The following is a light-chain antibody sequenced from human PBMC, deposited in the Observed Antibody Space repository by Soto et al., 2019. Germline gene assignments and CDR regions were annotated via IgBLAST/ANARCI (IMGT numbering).Light chain of an antibody. CDR1: QSVSNNY. V-gene: IGKV3-20*01. Sequence: IVLTQSPGTLSLSPGERATLSCRASQSVSNNYLAWYQRKPGQAPRLLIYGASSRATGIPGRFSGSGSGTDFTLTITRLEPEDFAVYYCEQYGSSPPTFGQGTKVEIK. CDR3: EQYGSSPPT. J-gene: IGKJ1*01. CDR2: GAS.